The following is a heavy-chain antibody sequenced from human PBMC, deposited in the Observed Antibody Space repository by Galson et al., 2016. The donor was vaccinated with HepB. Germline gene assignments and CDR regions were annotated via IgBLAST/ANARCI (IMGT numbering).Heavy chain of an antibody. CDR1: GFSSSSYW. V-gene: IGHV3-7*03. Sequence: SLRLSCAASGFSSSSYWMSWVRQAPGKGLEWVAYIREDGGDKNYVDPVKGRFTVSRDNAKNSLYLQMNSLRAEDTAIYYCARGHFGMDVWGQGTTVTVSS. J-gene: IGHJ6*02. CDR2: IREDGGDK. CDR3: ARGHFGMDV.